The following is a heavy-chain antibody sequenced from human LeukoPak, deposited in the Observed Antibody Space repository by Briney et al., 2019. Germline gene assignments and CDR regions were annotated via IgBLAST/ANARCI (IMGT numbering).Heavy chain of an antibody. D-gene: IGHD3-10*01. Sequence: SETLSLTCTVSGGSISPYYWSWIRQPPGKGLEWIGYIYYIGSTNYNPSLKSRVTISVDTSKNRFSLKLNSVTAADTAVYYCARARGQSGNHFDYWGQGTLVTVSP. CDR2: IYYIGST. CDR3: ARARGQSGNHFDY. CDR1: GGSISPYY. V-gene: IGHV4-59*08. J-gene: IGHJ4*02.